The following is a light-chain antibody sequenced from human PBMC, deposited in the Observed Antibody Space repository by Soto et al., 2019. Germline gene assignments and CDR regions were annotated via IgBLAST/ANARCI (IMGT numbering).Light chain of an antibody. J-gene: IGKJ4*01. Sequence: EIVLTQSPGTLSLSPGERATLSCRASQSVSSTYLAWYQQKPGQAPRLLIYGASSRATDFPDRFSGSGSGTDFTLTISRLEPEDFAVYYCQQYGSSPLTFGGGTKVDI. CDR1: QSVSSTY. CDR2: GAS. CDR3: QQYGSSPLT. V-gene: IGKV3-20*01.